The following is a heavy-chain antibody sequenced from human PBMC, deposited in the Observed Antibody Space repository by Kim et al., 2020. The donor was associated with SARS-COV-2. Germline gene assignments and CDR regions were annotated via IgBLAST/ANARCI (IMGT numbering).Heavy chain of an antibody. V-gene: IGHV1-69*04. Sequence: IANYAQKVQGRVTITANRSTSTAYMELSSLRSEDTAVDYCARDLETHFDYWGQGTLVTVSS. CDR3: ARDLETHFDY. CDR2: IA. J-gene: IGHJ4*02.